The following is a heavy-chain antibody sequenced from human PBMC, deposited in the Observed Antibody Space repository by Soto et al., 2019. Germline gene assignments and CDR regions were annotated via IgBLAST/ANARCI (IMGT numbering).Heavy chain of an antibody. J-gene: IGHJ4*02. CDR1: GGSISSSSYY. D-gene: IGHD3-22*01. Sequence: QLQLQESGPGLVKPSETLSLTCTVSGGSISSSSYYWGWIRQPPGKGLEWIGSIYYSGSTYYNPSLKSRVTISVDTSKNQSSLKLSSVTAADTAVYYCARFAYYYDLPRGHPALYYFDYWGQGTLVTVSS. CDR3: ARFAYYYDLPRGHPALYYFDY. CDR2: IYYSGST. V-gene: IGHV4-39*01.